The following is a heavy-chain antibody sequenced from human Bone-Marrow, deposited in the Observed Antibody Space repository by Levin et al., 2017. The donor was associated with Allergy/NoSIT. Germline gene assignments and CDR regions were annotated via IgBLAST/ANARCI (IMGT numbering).Heavy chain of an antibody. V-gene: IGHV4-61*01. CDR1: GDSVSSGSYY. CDR3: ARDAVGAAAGSLAY. CDR2: MLYTGYR. D-gene: IGHD6-25*01. Sequence: PSETLSLTCTVSGDSVSSGSYYWTWIRQAPGKGLECIGFMLYTGYRNYNPSLQSRVTMSLDTSKNQFSLRLTSATAADTAMYYCARDAVGAAAGSLAYWGQGAPVTVSS. J-gene: IGHJ4*02.